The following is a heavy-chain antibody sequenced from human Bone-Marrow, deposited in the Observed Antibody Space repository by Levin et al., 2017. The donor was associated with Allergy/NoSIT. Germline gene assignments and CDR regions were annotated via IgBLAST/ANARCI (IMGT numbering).Heavy chain of an antibody. CDR3: ARDRVVVVGLFQS. CDR1: GFHFTTHA. D-gene: IGHD2-15*01. V-gene: IGHV3-23*01. Sequence: SCAASGFHFTTHAMSWVRQAPGQGLEWVSAISGSGDSTFYSESVNGRFTISRDNSKNTFSLQMNNLRAEDTGIYYCARDRVVVVGLFQSWGQGTQVTVSS. J-gene: IGHJ5*02. CDR2: ISGSGDST.